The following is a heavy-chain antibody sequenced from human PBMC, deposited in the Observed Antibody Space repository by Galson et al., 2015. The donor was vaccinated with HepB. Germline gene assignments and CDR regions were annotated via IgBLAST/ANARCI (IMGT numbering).Heavy chain of an antibody. CDR1: GFTFDSYG. CDR2: IIGGGTVT. J-gene: IGHJ4*02. V-gene: IGHV3-23*01. Sequence: SLRLSCAASGFTFDSYGMSWVRQAPGKGLEWVSSIIGGGTVTYYADSVKGRFTISRDNSKNTLYLQMNSLRAEDTAVYYCAKARYCSGGSCFFDCWGQVTLVTVSS. CDR3: AKARYCSGGSCFFDC. D-gene: IGHD2-15*01.